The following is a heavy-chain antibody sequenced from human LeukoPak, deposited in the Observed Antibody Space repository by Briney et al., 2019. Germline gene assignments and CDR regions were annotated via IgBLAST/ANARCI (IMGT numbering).Heavy chain of an antibody. CDR2: IYHSGST. D-gene: IGHD2-2*01. CDR3: ARATQRYCSGTTCFPYWFDT. CDR1: GGSISSGGYS. V-gene: IGHV4-30-2*01. Sequence: KASQTLSLTCAVSGGSISSGGYSWSWIRQPPGKGLEWIGYIYHSGSTYYNPSLKSRVTISVDRSKNQFSLKLSSVTAADTAVYFCARATQRYCSGTTCFPYWFDTWGQGTLVTVSS. J-gene: IGHJ5*01.